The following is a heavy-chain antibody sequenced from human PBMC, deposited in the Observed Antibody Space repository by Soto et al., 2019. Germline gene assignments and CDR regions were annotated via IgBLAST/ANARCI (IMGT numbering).Heavy chain of an antibody. CDR2: NDFRGDK. J-gene: IGHJ4*02. CDR1: RASSSNPTDEDS. V-gene: IGHV4-30-4*01. D-gene: IGHD3-10*02. CDR3: ARGMFYLAT. Sequence: SEILSLTCTASRASSSNPTDEDSWTWIRQTPGKGLEWIGSNDFRGDKNYGPSVAGRLVLSLDTAKNQFSLSLSSVTAEDTTVYYFARGMFYLATWGQGSLVAVSS.